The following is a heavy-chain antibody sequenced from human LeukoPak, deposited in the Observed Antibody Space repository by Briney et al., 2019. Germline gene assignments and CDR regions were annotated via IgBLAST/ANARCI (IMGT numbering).Heavy chain of an antibody. D-gene: IGHD3-3*01. V-gene: IGHV1-24*01. CDR2: FNPEDGEK. Sequence: ASVKVSCKVSGYTLTELSIYWVRQAPGKGLEWMGGFNPEDGEKIYVEKFQGRVTMTEDTSIDAVYMELSSLRSEDTAVYYCAREAITIFGVVRTQTTYGPHRFDPWGQGTLVTVSS. CDR3: AREAITIFGVVRTQTTYGPHRFDP. J-gene: IGHJ5*02. CDR1: GYTLTELS.